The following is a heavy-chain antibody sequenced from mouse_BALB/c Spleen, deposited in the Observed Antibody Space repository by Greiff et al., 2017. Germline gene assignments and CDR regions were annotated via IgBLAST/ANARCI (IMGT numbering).Heavy chain of an antibody. CDR2: IWGDGST. D-gene: IGHD1-1*01. J-gene: IGHJ3*01. CDR3: ARVYYGSSLAWFAY. CDR1: GFSLTGYG. Sequence: VQGVESGPGLVAPSQSLSITCTVSGFSLTGYGVNWVRQPPGKGLEWLGMIWGDGSTDYNSALKSRLSISKDNSKSQVFLKMNSLQTDDTARYYCARVYYGSSLAWFAYWGQGTLVTVSA. V-gene: IGHV2-6-7*01.